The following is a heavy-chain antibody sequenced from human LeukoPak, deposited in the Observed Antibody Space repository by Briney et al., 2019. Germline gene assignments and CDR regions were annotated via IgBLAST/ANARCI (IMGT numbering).Heavy chain of an antibody. J-gene: IGHJ4*02. CDR1: GFTVSSNS. D-gene: IGHD4/OR15-4a*01. CDR3: ARRAGAYSHPYDY. V-gene: IGHV3-53*01. Sequence: PGGSLRLSCTVSGFTVSSNSMSWVRQAPGKGLEWVSFIYSGTTHYSDSVKGRFTISRDNSKNTLYLQMNSLRAEDTAVYCCARRAGAYSHPYDYWGQGTLVTVSS. CDR2: IYSGTT.